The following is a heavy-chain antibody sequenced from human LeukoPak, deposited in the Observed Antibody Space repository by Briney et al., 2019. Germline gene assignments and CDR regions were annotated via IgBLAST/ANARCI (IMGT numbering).Heavy chain of an antibody. V-gene: IGHV3-33*01. CDR3: AGVDYHFDY. CDR2: IWYDGSNK. CDR1: GFTFSSYG. Sequence: PGRSLRLSCAASGFTFSSYGMHWVRQAPGKGLEWVAVIWYDGSNKYYADSVKGRFTISRDNSKNTLYLQMNSLRAEDTAVCYCAGVDYHFDYWGQGTLVTVSS. J-gene: IGHJ4*02. D-gene: IGHD4-11*01.